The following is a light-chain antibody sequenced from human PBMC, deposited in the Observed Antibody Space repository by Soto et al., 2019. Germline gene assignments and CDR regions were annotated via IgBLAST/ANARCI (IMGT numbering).Light chain of an antibody. Sequence: DNQITQSPSTLSAHVGDRVTIPCRASQSASTFLAWYQQKPGQAPKLLIYDASTLQSGVPSRFSASGSGTEFALTISGLQPDDFAVYYCQQYNRYAVTFGQGTKVDIK. CDR3: QQYNRYAVT. CDR1: QSASTF. V-gene: IGKV1-5*01. CDR2: DAS. J-gene: IGKJ1*01.